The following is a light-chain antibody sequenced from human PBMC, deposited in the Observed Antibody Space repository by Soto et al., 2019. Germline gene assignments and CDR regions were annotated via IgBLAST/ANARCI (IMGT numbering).Light chain of an antibody. CDR3: QHSYTTPPWT. CDR2: AAS. V-gene: IGKV1-12*01. CDR1: RAIGDR. J-gene: IGKJ1*01. Sequence: DIQITQSPSALSAVVGDRVTITCRASRAIGDRLAWYQQKPGKAPNLLISAASNLQSGVPSRFSGSGAGTDFTLTISSLQPEDFATYYCQHSYTTPPWTFGQGTKGDI.